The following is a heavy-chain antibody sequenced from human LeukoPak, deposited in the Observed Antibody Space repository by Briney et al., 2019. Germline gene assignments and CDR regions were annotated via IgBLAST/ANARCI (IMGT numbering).Heavy chain of an antibody. Sequence: PSETLSLTCTVSGGSISSGGYSWSWIRQPPGKGLEWIGYIYYSGSTYYNPSLKSRVTISVDTSKNQFSLKLSSVTAADTAVYYCARVTGGLIAFDYWGQGTLVTVSS. J-gene: IGHJ4*02. D-gene: IGHD1-26*01. CDR2: IYYSGST. CDR1: GGSISSGGYS. CDR3: ARVTGGLIAFDY. V-gene: IGHV4-30-4*07.